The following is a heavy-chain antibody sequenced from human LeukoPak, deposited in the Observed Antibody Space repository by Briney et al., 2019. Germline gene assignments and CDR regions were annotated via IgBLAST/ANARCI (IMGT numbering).Heavy chain of an antibody. J-gene: IGHJ4*02. D-gene: IGHD2-2*01. CDR3: AKFGFCSSTSCPAPY. Sequence: ASVKVSCKASGYTFTTYYMHWVRQAPGQGLEWMGVISPSGGSTNYAQKFQGRVTMTRDTSTSTVYMELSSLRAEDTAVYYCAKFGFCSSTSCPAPYWGQGTLVTISS. CDR2: ISPSGGST. V-gene: IGHV1-46*01. CDR1: GYTFTTYY.